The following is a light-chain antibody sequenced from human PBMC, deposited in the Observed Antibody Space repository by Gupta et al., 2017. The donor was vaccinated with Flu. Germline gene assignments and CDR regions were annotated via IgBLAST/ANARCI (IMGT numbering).Light chain of an antibody. CDR1: SIYVGGYNY. Sequence: SIYVGGYNYVSWYQPPPGKAPKLMIFDVSNRPSGVSNRFSGSKSGNTASLTISGLQAEDEADYYCSSYTSSTTLVLFGGGTKLTVL. CDR2: DVS. CDR3: SSYTSSTTLVL. V-gene: IGLV2-14*04. J-gene: IGLJ2*01.